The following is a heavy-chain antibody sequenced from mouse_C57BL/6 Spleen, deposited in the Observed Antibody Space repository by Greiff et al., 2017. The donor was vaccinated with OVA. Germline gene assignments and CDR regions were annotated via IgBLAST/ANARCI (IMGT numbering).Heavy chain of an antibody. CDR2: INSGSSTI. Sequence: EVKVVESGGGLVKPGGSLKLSCAASGFTFSDYGMHWVRQAPEKGLEWVAYINSGSSTIYYADTVKGRFTISRDNAKNTLFLQMTSLRSEDTAMYYCANLDSSGYVPAYWGQGTLVTVSA. CDR1: GFTFSDYG. D-gene: IGHD3-2*02. CDR3: ANLDSSGYVPAY. V-gene: IGHV5-17*01. J-gene: IGHJ3*01.